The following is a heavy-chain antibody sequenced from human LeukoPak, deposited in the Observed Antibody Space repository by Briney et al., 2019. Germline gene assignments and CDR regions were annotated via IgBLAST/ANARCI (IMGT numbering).Heavy chain of an antibody. V-gene: IGHV3-23*01. CDR1: GFTFSSFA. CDR3: AKYSSDWYDEY. Sequence: PGGSLRLSCAASGFTFSSFAMTWVRQAPGKGLEWVSAISGSGRYTYYADSVKGRFTIYRDNSKNTLYLQMNSLRAEDTAVYYCAKYSSDWYDEYWGQGTLVTVSS. D-gene: IGHD6-19*01. J-gene: IGHJ4*02. CDR2: ISGSGRYT.